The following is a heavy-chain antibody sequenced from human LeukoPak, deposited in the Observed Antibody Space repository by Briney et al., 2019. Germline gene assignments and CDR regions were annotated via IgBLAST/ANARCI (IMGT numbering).Heavy chain of an antibody. Sequence: ASVKVSCKASGYTFTGYYMHWVRQAPGQGLEWMGGIIPIFGTANYAQKFQGRVTITADESTSTAYMELSSLRSEDTAVYYCASHLGYCSSTSCQASSYYYYMDVWGKGTTVTVSS. CDR3: ASHLGYCSSTSCQASSYYYYMDV. V-gene: IGHV1-69*13. CDR1: GYTFTGYY. J-gene: IGHJ6*03. D-gene: IGHD2-2*01. CDR2: IIPIFGTA.